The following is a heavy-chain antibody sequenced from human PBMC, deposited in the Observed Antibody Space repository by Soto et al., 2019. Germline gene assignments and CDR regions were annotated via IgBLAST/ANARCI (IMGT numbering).Heavy chain of an antibody. CDR1: GGTFSSYA. V-gene: IGHV1-69*06. D-gene: IGHD2-2*02. J-gene: IGHJ6*02. CDR2: IIPIFGTA. CDR3: ARSYCSSNSCYTSYYYGMDV. Sequence: QVQLVQSGAEVKKPGSSVKVSCKASGGTFSSYAISWVRQAPGQGLEWMGGIIPIFGTANYAQKFQGRVKITADKSTSTAYMELSSVRSEDTAVYYCARSYCSSNSCYTSYYYGMDVWGQGTTVTVSS.